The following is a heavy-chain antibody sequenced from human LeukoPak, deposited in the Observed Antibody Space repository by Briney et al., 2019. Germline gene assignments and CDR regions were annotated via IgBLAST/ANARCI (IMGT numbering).Heavy chain of an antibody. Sequence: PSETLSLTCAVYGGSFSGYYWSWIRQPAGKGLEWIGRIYTSGSTNYNPSLKSRVTISVDTSKNQFSLKLSSVTAADTAVYYCARYHSGSYGGNYYYYYMDVWGKGTTVTISS. V-gene: IGHV4-59*10. J-gene: IGHJ6*03. CDR3: ARYHSGSYGGNYYYYYMDV. CDR1: GGSFSGYY. CDR2: IYTSGST. D-gene: IGHD1-26*01.